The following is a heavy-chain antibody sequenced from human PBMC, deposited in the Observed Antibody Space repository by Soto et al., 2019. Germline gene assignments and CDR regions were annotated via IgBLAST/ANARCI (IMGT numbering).Heavy chain of an antibody. D-gene: IGHD6-19*01. J-gene: IGHJ4*02. CDR1: GFSFSTYA. CDR2: ISGSGDTT. V-gene: IGHV3-23*01. CDR3: AKDGSGWYFDS. Sequence: PGGSLRLSWAASGFSFSTYAMTWVRQAPGKGLEWVSSISGSGDTTHYADSVKGRFTISRDNFKNTLYLQLSSLRDEDAAVYYCAKDGSGWYFDSGGQGTMVTVSS.